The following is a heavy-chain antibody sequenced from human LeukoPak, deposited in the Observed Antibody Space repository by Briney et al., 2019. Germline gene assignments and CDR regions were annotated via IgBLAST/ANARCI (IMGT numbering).Heavy chain of an antibody. Sequence: SETLSLTCAVYGGSFSGYYWSWIRQPLGEGLEWMGEINHSGSTNYNPSLKSRVTISVDTSKNQFSLKLSSVTAADTAVYYCARWQFILVDDSSGYYSHWGQGTLVTVSS. D-gene: IGHD3-22*01. V-gene: IGHV4-34*01. CDR1: GGSFSGYY. J-gene: IGHJ4*02. CDR2: INHSGST. CDR3: ARWQFILVDDSSGYYSH.